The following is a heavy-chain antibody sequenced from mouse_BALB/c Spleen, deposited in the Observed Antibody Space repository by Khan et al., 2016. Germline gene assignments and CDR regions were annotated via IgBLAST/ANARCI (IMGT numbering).Heavy chain of an antibody. Sequence: QIQLVQSGPELKRPGKTVHLSCKASGYTFTNYGINWVKQAPGKGLKWMGWINTYSGESTYAADFKGRFAFSLETSANTAYLQINNLNNEDTATYFCARYRYYYGSRRYCDVWGAGTTVTVSS. CDR1: GYTFTNYG. D-gene: IGHD1-1*01. CDR3: ARYRYYYGSRRYCDV. J-gene: IGHJ1*01. CDR2: INTYSGES. V-gene: IGHV9-3-1*01.